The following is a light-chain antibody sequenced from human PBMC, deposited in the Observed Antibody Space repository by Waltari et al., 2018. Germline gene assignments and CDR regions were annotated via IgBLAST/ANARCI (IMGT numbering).Light chain of an antibody. Sequence: QSILTQPTSVSGAPGQRVTISCTGSSPNIGAGHDVHWYQAFPGTAPKLLIYGNNTRPSGVPDRFSGSKSGSSASLASNGLQAEDEADYYCQSFDSNVRGGVVFGGGTKVTVL. J-gene: IGLJ3*02. CDR1: SPNIGAGHD. CDR2: GNN. V-gene: IGLV1-40*01. CDR3: QSFDSNVRGGVV.